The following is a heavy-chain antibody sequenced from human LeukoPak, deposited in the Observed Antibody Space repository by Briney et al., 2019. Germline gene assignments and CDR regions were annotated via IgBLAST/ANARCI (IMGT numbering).Heavy chain of an antibody. D-gene: IGHD2-15*01. CDR2: IYYSGST. V-gene: IGHV4-39*07. J-gene: IGHJ4*02. CDR3: ARGWVVAATLAFDY. CDR1: GGSISSNIYY. Sequence: SETLSLTCTVSGGSISSNIYYWGWIRQPPGKGLEWIGSIYYSGSTYYNPSLKSRVTISVDKSKNQFSLKLSSVTAADTAVYYCARGWVVAATLAFDYWGQGTLVTVSS.